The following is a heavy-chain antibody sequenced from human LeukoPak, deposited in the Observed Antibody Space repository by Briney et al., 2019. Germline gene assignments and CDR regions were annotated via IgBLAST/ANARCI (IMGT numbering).Heavy chain of an antibody. J-gene: IGHJ5*02. CDR3: ARDYDWFDP. CDR2: IYHSGST. V-gene: IGHV4-30-2*01. Sequence: TSETLSLTCTVSGGPISSGGYYWSWIRQPPGKGLEWIGYIYHSGSTYYNPSLKSRVTISVDTSKNQFSLKLSSVTAADTAVYYCARDYDWFDPWGQGTLVTVSS. D-gene: IGHD3-16*01. CDR1: GGPISSGGYY.